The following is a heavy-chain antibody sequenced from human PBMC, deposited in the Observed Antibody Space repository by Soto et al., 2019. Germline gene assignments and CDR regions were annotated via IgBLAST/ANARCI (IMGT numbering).Heavy chain of an antibody. V-gene: IGHV1-3*05. J-gene: IGHJ4*02. CDR1: GYTFTSYA. Sequence: QVQLVQSGAEEKKPGASVKVSCKASGYTFTSYAMHWVRQAPGQRLEWMGWINAGNGNTKYSQKFQGRVTITRDTSASTADMELSSLGSEDTAVYYCARGIAPYYFDYWGQGTLVTVSS. CDR2: INAGNGNT. CDR3: ARGIAPYYFDY. D-gene: IGHD6-13*01.